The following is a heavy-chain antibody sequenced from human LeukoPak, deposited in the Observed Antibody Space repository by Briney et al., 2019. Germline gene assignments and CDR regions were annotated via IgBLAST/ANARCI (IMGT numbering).Heavy chain of an antibody. V-gene: IGHV4-59*08. D-gene: IGHD6-19*01. CDR3: ARQYSSGWLDY. J-gene: IGHJ4*02. Sequence: PSETLSLTCTVSGGSISSYYWSWIRRPPGKGLEWIGYIYYSGSTNYNPSLKSRVTISVDMSKNQFSPKLSSVTAADTAVYYCARQYSSGWLDYWGQGTLVTVSS. CDR1: GGSISSYY. CDR2: IYYSGST.